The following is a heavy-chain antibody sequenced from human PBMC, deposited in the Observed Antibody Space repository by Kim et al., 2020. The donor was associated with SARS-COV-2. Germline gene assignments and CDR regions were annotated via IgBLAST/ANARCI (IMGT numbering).Heavy chain of an antibody. J-gene: IGHJ3*01. Sequence: GSLRLSCVGSGFTFSNFGMTWVRQAPGKGLEWVSGMTGSGSSRFYADSVKGRFTISRDNSKNSLFLEMNSLTSEDTAVYYCARYILGSGSPYDTFHFWGQGTMVPVAS. CDR2: MTGSGSSR. CDR1: GFTFSNFG. V-gene: IGHV3-23*01. D-gene: IGHD3-10*01. CDR3: ARYILGSGSPYDTFHF.